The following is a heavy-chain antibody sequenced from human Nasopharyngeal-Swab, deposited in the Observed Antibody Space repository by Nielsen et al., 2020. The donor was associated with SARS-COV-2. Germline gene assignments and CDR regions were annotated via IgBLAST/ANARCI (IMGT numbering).Heavy chain of an antibody. CDR2: INPNSGGT. J-gene: IGHJ4*02. Sequence: WLRQAPGQGLEWMGRINPNSGGTNYAQKFQGRVTMTRDTSISTAYMELSRLRSDDTAVYYCARNDSSGYGYWGQGTLVTVSS. D-gene: IGHD3-22*01. V-gene: IGHV1-2*06. CDR3: ARNDSSGYGY.